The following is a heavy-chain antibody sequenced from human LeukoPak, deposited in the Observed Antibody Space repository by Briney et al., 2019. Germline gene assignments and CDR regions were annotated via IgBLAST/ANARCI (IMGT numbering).Heavy chain of an antibody. CDR2: INYSGNT. J-gene: IGHJ6*03. V-gene: IGHV4-39*02. CDR3: AREDDFWSGYPYYYYMDV. CDR1: GGSISSSSYY. Sequence: SETLSLTCTVSGGSISSSSYYWGWIRQPPGKGLEWIGSINYSGNTFYNPSLKSRVTISVDTSKNQFSLNLSSVTAADTAVYYCAREDDFWSGYPYYYYMDVWGKGTTVTVSS. D-gene: IGHD3-3*01.